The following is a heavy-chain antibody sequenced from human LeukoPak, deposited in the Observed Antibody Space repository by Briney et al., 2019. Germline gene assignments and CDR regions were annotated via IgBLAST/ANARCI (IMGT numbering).Heavy chain of an antibody. D-gene: IGHD7-27*01. Sequence: GEALKISCKGSGYSFTSYWIGWVRQMPGKGLEWMGITYPGDSDTRYSPFFQGQVTISADKSISTAYLQWSSLKASDTAMYYCASSNWGSGYYYYGMDVWGQGTTVTVSS. CDR2: TYPGDSDT. J-gene: IGHJ6*02. V-gene: IGHV5-51*01. CDR1: GYSFTSYW. CDR3: ASSNWGSGYYYYGMDV.